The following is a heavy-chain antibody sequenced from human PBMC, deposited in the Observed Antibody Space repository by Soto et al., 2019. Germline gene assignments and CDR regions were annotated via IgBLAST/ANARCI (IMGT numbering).Heavy chain of an antibody. CDR2: ISAYNGNT. V-gene: IGHV1-18*01. CDR1: GYTFTSYG. D-gene: IGHD3-16*02. Sequence: QVQLVQSGAEVKKPGASVKVSCKASGYTFTSYGISWVRQAPGQGLEWMGWISAYNGNTNYAQKLQGRATMTTDTSTSTAYMGVRSLRSDDTAVYYCARVRYDYVWGSYRPYYFDYWGQGTLVTVSS. J-gene: IGHJ4*02. CDR3: ARVRYDYVWGSYRPYYFDY.